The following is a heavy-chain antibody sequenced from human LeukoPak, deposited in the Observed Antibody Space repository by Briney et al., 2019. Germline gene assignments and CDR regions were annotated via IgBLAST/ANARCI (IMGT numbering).Heavy chain of an antibody. V-gene: IGHV4-4*07. Sequence: KSSETLSLTCTVSGGSISSYYWSWIRQPAGKGLEWIGRIYTSGSTNYNPSLKSRVTMSVDTSKNQFSLKLSSVTAADTAVYYCARFGSSTTYYYYMDVWGKGTTVTVSS. CDR3: ARFGSSTTYYYYMDV. CDR1: GGSISSYY. D-gene: IGHD2-2*01. J-gene: IGHJ6*03. CDR2: IYTSGST.